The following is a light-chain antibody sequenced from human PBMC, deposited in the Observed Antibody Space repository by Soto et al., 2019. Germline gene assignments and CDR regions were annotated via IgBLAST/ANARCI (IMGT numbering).Light chain of an antibody. CDR3: SSYTSSSTHAP. CDR2: EVS. Sequence: QSALTQPASVSGSPGQSITISCTGTSSDVGGYNYVSWYQQHPGKAPKLMIYEVSNRPSGVSNRFSGSKSGNTASLTISGLQAEDEADYYCSSYTSSSTHAPFGGGTKLTVL. CDR1: SSDVGGYNY. V-gene: IGLV2-14*01. J-gene: IGLJ3*02.